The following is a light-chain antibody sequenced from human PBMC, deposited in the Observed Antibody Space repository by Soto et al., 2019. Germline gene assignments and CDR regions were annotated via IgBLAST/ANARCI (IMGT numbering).Light chain of an antibody. CDR3: SSYTSSSTPVV. CDR2: EVS. CDR1: SSDVGGYNY. Sequence: QSALNQPASVSGSPGQSITISCTGTSSDVGGYNYVSWYQQHPGKAPKLIIYEVSNRPSGVSNRFSGSKSGNTASLTISGLQAEDEADYYCSSYTSSSTPVVFGTGTKVTVL. V-gene: IGLV2-14*01. J-gene: IGLJ1*01.